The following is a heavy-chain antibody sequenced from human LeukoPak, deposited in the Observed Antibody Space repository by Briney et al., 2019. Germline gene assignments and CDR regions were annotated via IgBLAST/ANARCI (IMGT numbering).Heavy chain of an antibody. D-gene: IGHD1-26*01. Sequence: ASVKVSCKASGYTFTSYDINWVRQATGQGLEWMGWMNPNSGNTGYAQKFQGRVTITRNTSISTAYMELSSLRSEDTAVYYCARGGYSGSYPGAEYFQHWGQGTLVTVSS. CDR3: ARGGYSGSYPGAEYFQH. V-gene: IGHV1-8*03. CDR2: MNPNSGNT. CDR1: GYTFTSYD. J-gene: IGHJ1*01.